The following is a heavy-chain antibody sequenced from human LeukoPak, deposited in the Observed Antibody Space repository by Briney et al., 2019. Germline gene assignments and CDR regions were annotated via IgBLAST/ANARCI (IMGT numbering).Heavy chain of an antibody. D-gene: IGHD1-1*01. CDR3: ARDSRFCTSYNCHGDAFDI. V-gene: IGHV3-7*01. J-gene: IGHJ3*02. CDR1: GFTFSDYW. CDR2: IKEDGSQK. Sequence: GGSLRLSCAASGFTFSDYWMSWVRQSPGKGLEWVANIKEDGSQKYYVDSVRGRFTISRDNAKNSLFLQMDSLRAEDTAVYYCARDSRFCTSYNCHGDAFDIWGQGTMVTVTS.